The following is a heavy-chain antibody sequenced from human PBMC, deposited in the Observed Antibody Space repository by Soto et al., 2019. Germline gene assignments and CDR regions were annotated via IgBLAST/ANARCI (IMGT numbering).Heavy chain of an antibody. Sequence: SETLSLTCTVSGGSISSCCWSWIRHPPGKGKEWVGYIYYSGSTNYNPSLKSRATITEDTTKNQYSLNLSSVTASDTAVYYCTSPQVSDFWSGYYSYCGMDVWGEGSTVTVYS. CDR1: GGSISSCC. D-gene: IGHD3-3*01. CDR2: IYYSGST. V-gene: IGHV4-59*08. J-gene: IGHJ6*04. CDR3: TSPQVSDFWSGYYSYCGMDV.